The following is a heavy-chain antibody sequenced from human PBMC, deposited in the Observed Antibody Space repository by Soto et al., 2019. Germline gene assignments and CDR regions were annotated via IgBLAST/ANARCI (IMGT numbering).Heavy chain of an antibody. J-gene: IGHJ3*01. CDR1: GDSISSPKW. CDR2: LLHSGTT. CDR3: ASSSGWYRHDV. Sequence: QVQLQESGPGLVKPSGTLSLTCAVSGDSISSPKWWTWLRQPPGKGLEWIGDLLHSGTTNYNPSLKSRVILAVEKSQIPFSLSLTSVTAADTAIYYCASSSGWYRHDVWGQGTSVTVSS. D-gene: IGHD6-19*01. V-gene: IGHV4-4*02.